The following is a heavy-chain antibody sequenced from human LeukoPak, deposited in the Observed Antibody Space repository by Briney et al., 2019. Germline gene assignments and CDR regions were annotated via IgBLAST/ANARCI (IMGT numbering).Heavy chain of an antibody. D-gene: IGHD1-26*01. CDR3: ARAATVGTTRPGTHFDY. Sequence: GGSLRLSCAASGFTFSSYNMNWVRQAPGKGLEWVSSISGSSSYIYYADSAKGRFSTSRDNAKNSLYLQMNSLRAEDTAVYYCARAATVGTTRPGTHFDYWGQGTLVTVSS. J-gene: IGHJ4*02. CDR1: GFTFSSYN. CDR2: ISGSSSYI. V-gene: IGHV3-21*01.